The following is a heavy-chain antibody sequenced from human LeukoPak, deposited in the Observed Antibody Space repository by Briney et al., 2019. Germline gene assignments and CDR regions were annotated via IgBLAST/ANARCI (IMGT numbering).Heavy chain of an antibody. CDR3: ARGGTTVAGTFWFDP. D-gene: IGHD6-19*01. CDR1: GGSISSSNW. J-gene: IGHJ5*02. Sequence: SETLSLTCAVSGGSISSSNWWSWVRQPPGKGLEWIGEIYHSGSTNYNPSLKSRVTISVDKSKNQFSLKLSSVIAADTAVYYCARGGTTVAGTFWFDPWGQGTLVTVSS. V-gene: IGHV4-4*02. CDR2: IYHSGST.